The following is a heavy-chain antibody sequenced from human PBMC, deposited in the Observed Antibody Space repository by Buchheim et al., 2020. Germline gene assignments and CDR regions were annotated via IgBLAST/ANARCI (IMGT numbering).Heavy chain of an antibody. Sequence: QVHLVESGGGVVQPGGSLRLSCGASGFTFRNYGMHWVRQAPGKGLEWVAVISEDGREKYYTDSVKGRFTNSRDTSKSTVDLQINSLRREDAAVYYCVKSRSGYYPRNFYFYMHVWGKGTT. D-gene: IGHD3-3*01. CDR1: GFTFRNYG. V-gene: IGHV3-30*18. CDR2: ISEDGREK. CDR3: VKSRSGYYPRNFYFYMHV. J-gene: IGHJ6*03.